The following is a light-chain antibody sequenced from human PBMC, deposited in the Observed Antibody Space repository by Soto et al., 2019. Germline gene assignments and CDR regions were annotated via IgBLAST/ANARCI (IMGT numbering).Light chain of an antibody. CDR1: SSDVGGYNY. CDR2: GVS. CDR3: CSYAGSYTYV. V-gene: IGLV2-11*01. Sequence: QSALTQPASVSGSPGQSITISCTGTSSDVGGYNYVSWYQQHPGRAPKVMIYGVSKRPSGVPDRFSGSKSGNTASLTISGLQAEDEADYYCCSYAGSYTYVFGTGTKGTVL. J-gene: IGLJ1*01.